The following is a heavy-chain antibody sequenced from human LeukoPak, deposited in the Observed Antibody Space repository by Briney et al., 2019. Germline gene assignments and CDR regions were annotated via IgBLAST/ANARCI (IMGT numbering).Heavy chain of an antibody. Sequence: GGSLRLSCAASGFTFSSYSMNWVRQAPGKGLEGVSYISTSSSTIYYADSVKGRFTISRDNAKNSLYLQMNSLRAEDTAVYYCASLEGWPDWHNWFDHWGQGTLVTVSS. V-gene: IGHV3-48*01. CDR1: GFTFSSYS. CDR3: ASLEGWPDWHNWFDH. J-gene: IGHJ5*02. CDR2: ISTSSSTI. D-gene: IGHD3-3*01.